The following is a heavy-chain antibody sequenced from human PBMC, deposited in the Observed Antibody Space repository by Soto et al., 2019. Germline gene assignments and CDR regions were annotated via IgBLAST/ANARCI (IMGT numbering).Heavy chain of an antibody. CDR2: ISGSGGST. D-gene: IGHD4-17*01. V-gene: IGHV3-23*01. CDR3: ATLITVTTYPFDY. CDR1: GFTFSSYA. J-gene: IGHJ4*02. Sequence: PGGSLRLSCAASGFTFSSYAMSWVRQAPGKGLEWVSAISGSGGSTYYADSVKGRFTISRDNSKNTLYLQMNSLRAEDTAVYYCATLITVTTYPFDYWGQGTLVTVSS.